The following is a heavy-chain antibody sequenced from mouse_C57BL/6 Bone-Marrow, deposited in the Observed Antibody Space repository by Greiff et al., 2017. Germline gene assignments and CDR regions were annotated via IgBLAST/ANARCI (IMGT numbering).Heavy chain of an antibody. CDR2: IDPSDSYT. CDR3: ARALILRGYFDV. V-gene: IGHV1-50*01. D-gene: IGHD3-2*02. Sequence: QVQLQQPGAELVKPGASVKLSCKASGYTFTSYWMQWVKQRPGQGLEWIGEIDPSDSYTNYNQKFKGKATLTVDTSSSTAYMQLSSLTSEDSAVYYCARALILRGYFDVWGTGTTVTVSS. CDR1: GYTFTSYW. J-gene: IGHJ1*03.